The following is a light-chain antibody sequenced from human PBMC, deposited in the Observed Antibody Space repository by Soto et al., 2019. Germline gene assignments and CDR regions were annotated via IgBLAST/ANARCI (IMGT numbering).Light chain of an antibody. CDR2: KAS. V-gene: IGKV1-5*03. CDR1: QSISSS. CDR3: QQYNSYSRT. J-gene: IGKJ1*01. Sequence: DIQMTQSPSTLSASVGDRVTITCRAGQSISSSLAWYQQNTGKAPKLLIYKASSLEGGVPSRFSGSGSGTEFTLTISNLQPDDFATYYCQQYNSYSRTFGQGTKVEIK.